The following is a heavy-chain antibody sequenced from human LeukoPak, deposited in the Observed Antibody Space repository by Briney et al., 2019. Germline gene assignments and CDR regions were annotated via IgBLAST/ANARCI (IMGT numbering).Heavy chain of an antibody. CDR2: ISGSGGST. CDR3: ARDLADDFWSGYYF. V-gene: IGHV3-23*01. Sequence: GGSLRLSCAASGFTFSSYAMSWVRQAPGKGLEWVSAISGSGGSTYYADSVKGRFTISRDNSKNTLYLQMNSLRAEDTAVYYCARDLADDFWSGYYFWGQGTLVTVSS. D-gene: IGHD3-3*01. J-gene: IGHJ4*02. CDR1: GFTFSSYA.